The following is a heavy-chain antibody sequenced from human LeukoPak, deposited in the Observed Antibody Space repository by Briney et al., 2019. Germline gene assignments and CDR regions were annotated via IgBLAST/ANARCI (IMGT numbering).Heavy chain of an antibody. CDR1: GGSISSYY. J-gene: IGHJ4*02. CDR2: IYYSGST. CDR3: ARHQESGGSYYEVFDY. V-gene: IGHV4-59*08. D-gene: IGHD1-26*01. Sequence: PSETLSLTCTVSGGSISSYYWSWLRQPPGKGLEWIGYIYYSGSTNYNPSLKSRVTISVDTSKNQFSLKLSSVTAADTAVYYCARHQESGGSYYEVFDYWGQGTLVTVSS.